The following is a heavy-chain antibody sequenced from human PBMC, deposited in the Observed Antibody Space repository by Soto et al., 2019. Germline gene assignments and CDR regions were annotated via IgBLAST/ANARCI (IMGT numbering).Heavy chain of an antibody. D-gene: IGHD2-21*02. CDR2: ISYDGSNK. J-gene: IGHJ4*02. Sequence: QVQLVESGGGVVQPGRSLRLSCAASRFTFSGYGMHWVRQAPGKGLEWVAVISYDGSNKFYADSEKGRFTISRDNSKNTLYLQMNSLRAEDTAVYYCAKGGRAYCGGDCRYYFDYWGQGTLVTVSS. CDR1: RFTFSGYG. V-gene: IGHV3-30*18. CDR3: AKGGRAYCGGDCRYYFDY.